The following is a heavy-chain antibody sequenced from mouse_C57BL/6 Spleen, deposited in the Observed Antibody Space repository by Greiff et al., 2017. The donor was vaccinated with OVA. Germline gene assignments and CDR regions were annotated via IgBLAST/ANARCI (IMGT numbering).Heavy chain of an antibody. J-gene: IGHJ1*03. CDR3: ARQGYGRSFYWYFDV. CDR1: GFTFSDYY. CDR2: ISNGGGST. D-gene: IGHD1-1*01. V-gene: IGHV5-12*01. Sequence: EVHLVESGGGLVQPGGSLKLSCAASGFTFSDYYMYWVRQTPEKRLEWVAYISNGGGSTYYPDTVKGRFTISRDNAKNTLYLQMSRLKSEDTAMYYCARQGYGRSFYWYFDVWGTGTTVTVSS.